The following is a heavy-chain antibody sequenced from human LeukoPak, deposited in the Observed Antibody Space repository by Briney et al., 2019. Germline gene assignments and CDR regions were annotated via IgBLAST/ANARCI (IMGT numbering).Heavy chain of an antibody. D-gene: IGHD3-16*01. CDR1: GFTFSSYW. Sequence: GGSLRLSCAASGFTFSSYWMSRVRQAPGKGLEWVANIKQDGSEKYYVDSVKGRFTISRDNAKNSPYLQMNSLRAEDTAVYYCAGGLIFIDAFDIWGQGTMVTVSS. J-gene: IGHJ3*02. V-gene: IGHV3-7*01. CDR3: AGGLIFIDAFDI. CDR2: IKQDGSEK.